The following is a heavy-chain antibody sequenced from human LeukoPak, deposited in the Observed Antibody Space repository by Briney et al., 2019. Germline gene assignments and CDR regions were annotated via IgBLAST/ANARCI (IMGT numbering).Heavy chain of an antibody. J-gene: IGHJ4*02. V-gene: IGHV3-33*06. CDR3: AKDAQRGFDYSNSLEY. CDR2: IWNDGTNR. CDR1: GFTFSHYG. Sequence: GRSLRLSCAASGFTFSHYGMHWVRQAPGKGLEWVAVIWNDGTNRYYGDSVKGRFTISRDDSKNTVYLQMSGLRAGDTAVYYCAKDAQRGFDYSNSLEYWGQGTLVTISS. D-gene: IGHD4-11*01.